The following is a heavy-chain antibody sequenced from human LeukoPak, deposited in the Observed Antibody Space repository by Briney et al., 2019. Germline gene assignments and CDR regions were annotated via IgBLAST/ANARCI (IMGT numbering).Heavy chain of an antibody. CDR2: VYHSGTT. D-gene: IGHD3-22*01. V-gene: IGHV4-38-2*02. J-gene: IGHJ4*02. CDR1: GYFLSSGFY. Sequence: SETLSLTCSVSGYFLSSGFYWGWIRQPPGKGLEWIARVYHSGTTIYNPSLKSRVTMSMDTSMNHYSLKLRSVTAADTAVYYCARTLSDSSPVATWGQGTLVTGSS. CDR3: ARTLSDSSPVAT.